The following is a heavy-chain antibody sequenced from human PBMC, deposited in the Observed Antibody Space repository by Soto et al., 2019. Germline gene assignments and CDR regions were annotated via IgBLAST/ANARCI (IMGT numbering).Heavy chain of an antibody. CDR3: AREAGRGSSFDY. CDR2: IYYSGST. V-gene: IGHV4-31*03. Sequence: QVQLQESGPGLVKPSQTLSLTCTVSGGSISSGGYYWSWIRQHPGKGLEWIGYIYYSGSTYYNPSLQSRVTISVDTSKNQFALKLSSVTAADTAVYYCAREAGRGSSFDYWGQGTLVTVSS. J-gene: IGHJ4*02. D-gene: IGHD6-13*01. CDR1: GGSISSGGYY.